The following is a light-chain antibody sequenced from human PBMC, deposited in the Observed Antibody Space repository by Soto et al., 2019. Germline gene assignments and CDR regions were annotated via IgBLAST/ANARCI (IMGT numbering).Light chain of an antibody. CDR3: GTWDDSLSAGV. CDR1: SSNIGNNY. V-gene: IGLV1-51*02. Sequence: QSVLTQPPSVSAAPGQRVTISCSGSSSNIGNNYVSWYRQFPGTAPKLLICEDDKRPPGIPDRFSGSKSGSSATLAITGIQIGDEADCYCGTWDDSLSAGVFGGGTKLTVL. CDR2: EDD. J-gene: IGLJ2*01.